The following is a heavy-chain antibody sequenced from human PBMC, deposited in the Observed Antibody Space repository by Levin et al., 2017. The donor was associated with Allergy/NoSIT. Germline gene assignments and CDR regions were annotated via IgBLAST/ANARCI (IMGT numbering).Heavy chain of an antibody. CDR3: TTEAAMMTCGGFDY. V-gene: IGHV3-15*01. CDR2: IKSKTDGGTT. Sequence: GGSLRLSCAASGFTFSNAWMSWVRQAPGKGLEWVGRIKSKTDGGTTDYAAPVKGRITIYRDDSTNTLYLQMNSLKTGDTAVYYCTTEAAMMTCGGFDYWGQGTLVTVSS. J-gene: IGHJ4*02. D-gene: IGHD3-16*01. CDR1: GFTFSNAW.